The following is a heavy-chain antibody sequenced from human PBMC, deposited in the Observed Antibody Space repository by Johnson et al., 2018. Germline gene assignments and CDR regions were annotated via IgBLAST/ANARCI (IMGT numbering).Heavy chain of an antibody. V-gene: IGHV3-23*04. CDR3: AKVATPQKAVLAEDLQH. D-gene: IGHD2-15*01. Sequence: EVQLVETGGGLVQPGGSLRLSCAASGFTFSTYVMNWVRQAPGKGLEWVSTITESGGDTYYADSVKGRFTISRDDSKDTLYLQMNSLRAEDTALYYCAKVATPQKAVLAEDLQHGGQGTLVTVSA. J-gene: IGHJ1*01. CDR1: GFTFSTYV. CDR2: ITESGGDT.